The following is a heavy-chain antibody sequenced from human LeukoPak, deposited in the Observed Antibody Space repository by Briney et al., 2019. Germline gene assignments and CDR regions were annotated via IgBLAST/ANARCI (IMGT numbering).Heavy chain of an antibody. D-gene: IGHD5-18*01. CDR2: ISSSSSYI. CDR1: GFTFSSYA. V-gene: IGHV3-21*01. CDR3: ARADQLQLWLLGY. Sequence: GRSLRLSCAASGFTFSSYAMHWVRQAPGKGLEWVSSISSSSSYIYYADSVKGRFTISRDNAKNSLYLQMNSLRAEDTAVYYCARADQLQLWLLGYWGQGTLVTVSS. J-gene: IGHJ4*02.